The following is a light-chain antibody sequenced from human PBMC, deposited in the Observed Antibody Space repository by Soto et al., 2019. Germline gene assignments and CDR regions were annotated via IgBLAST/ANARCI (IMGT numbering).Light chain of an antibody. J-gene: IGKJ4*01. V-gene: IGKV1-39*01. CDR2: AAS. Sequence: IQLTQSPSSLSASVGDRVTITCMASQGISSYLAWYQQKPGKAPKLLIYAASSLQSGVPSRFSGSGSGTDFTLTISSLRPEDFATYYCQQSYSTPLTFGGGTKVDIK. CDR1: QGISSY. CDR3: QQSYSTPLT.